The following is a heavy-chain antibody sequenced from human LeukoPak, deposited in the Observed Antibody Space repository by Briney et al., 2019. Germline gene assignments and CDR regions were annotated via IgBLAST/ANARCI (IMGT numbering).Heavy chain of an antibody. D-gene: IGHD6-13*01. Sequence: ASVKVSCKASGYTFTSYGISWVRQAPGQGLEWMGWISAYNGNTNYAQKLQGRVTMTTDTSTSTAYMELRSLRSDDTAVYYCARDLIAAATHGSGWFDPWGQGTLVTVSS. CDR2: ISAYNGNT. CDR3: ARDLIAAATHGSGWFDP. J-gene: IGHJ5*02. V-gene: IGHV1-18*01. CDR1: GYTFTSYG.